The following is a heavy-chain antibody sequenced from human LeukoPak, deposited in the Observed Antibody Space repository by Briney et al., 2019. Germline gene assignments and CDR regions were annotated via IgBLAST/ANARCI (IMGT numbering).Heavy chain of an antibody. D-gene: IGHD3-22*01. Sequence: GGSLRLSCAASGFTFSSYAMHWVRQAPGKGLEWVAVISYDGSYKYYADSVKGRFTISRDNSKNTLYLQMNSLRAEDTAVYYCARDRITMIVVGTGAFDIWGQGTMVTVSS. CDR2: ISYDGSYK. CDR3: ARDRITMIVVGTGAFDI. V-gene: IGHV3-30-3*01. CDR1: GFTFSSYA. J-gene: IGHJ3*02.